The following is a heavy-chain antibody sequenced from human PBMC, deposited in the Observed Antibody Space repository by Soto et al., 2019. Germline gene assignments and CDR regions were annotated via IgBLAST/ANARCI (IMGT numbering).Heavy chain of an antibody. V-gene: IGHV3-23*01. Sequence: PGGSLSLSCAASGFTFSSYAMSWVRQAPGKGLEWVSAISGSGGSTYYADSVKGRFTISRDNSKNTLYLQMNSLRAEDTAVYYCAKDLGYCSGGSCYIFDYWGQGTLVTVSS. CDR3: AKDLGYCSGGSCYIFDY. D-gene: IGHD2-15*01. CDR2: ISGSGGST. CDR1: GFTFSSYA. J-gene: IGHJ4*02.